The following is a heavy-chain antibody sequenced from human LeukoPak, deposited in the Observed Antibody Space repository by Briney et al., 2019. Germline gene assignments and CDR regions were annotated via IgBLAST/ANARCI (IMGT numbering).Heavy chain of an antibody. Sequence: SETLPLTCTVSGYPISSGYYWGWIRQPPGKGLEWIGSIYHSGSTYYNPSLKSRVTISVDTSKNQFSLKLSSVTAADTAVYYCARATTVTTEFDYWGQGTLVTVSS. CDR1: GYPISSGYY. CDR3: ARATTVTTEFDY. V-gene: IGHV4-38-2*02. D-gene: IGHD4-11*01. CDR2: IYHSGST. J-gene: IGHJ4*02.